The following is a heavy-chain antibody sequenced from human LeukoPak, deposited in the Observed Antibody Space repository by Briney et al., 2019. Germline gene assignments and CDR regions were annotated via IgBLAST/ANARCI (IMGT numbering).Heavy chain of an antibody. D-gene: IGHD3-16*01. V-gene: IGHV1-69*05. CDR1: GGTFSSYA. Sequence: SVKVSCKASGGTFSSYAISWVRQAPGQGLEWMGRIIPIIGTANYAQKFQGRVMITTDESTSTAYMKLSSLRSEDTAVYYCAIPVTGGNYWGQGTLVTVSS. J-gene: IGHJ4*02. CDR2: IIPIIGTA. CDR3: AIPVTGGNY.